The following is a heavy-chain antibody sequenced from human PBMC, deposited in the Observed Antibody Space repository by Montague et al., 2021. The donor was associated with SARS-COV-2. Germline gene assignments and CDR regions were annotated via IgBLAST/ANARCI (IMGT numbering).Heavy chain of an antibody. Sequence: SETLSLTCTVSGGSITNDDWSCIRQPPGKGLEWIVNIFKNGDIDYNPSLRSRVIISVDTSKSQFSLKVTSVTAADTAAYYCATYYERSLDVWGQGTTVTVSS. CDR2: IFKNGDI. J-gene: IGHJ6*02. CDR1: GGSITNDD. D-gene: IGHD3-16*01. V-gene: IGHV4-59*08. CDR3: ATYYERSLDV.